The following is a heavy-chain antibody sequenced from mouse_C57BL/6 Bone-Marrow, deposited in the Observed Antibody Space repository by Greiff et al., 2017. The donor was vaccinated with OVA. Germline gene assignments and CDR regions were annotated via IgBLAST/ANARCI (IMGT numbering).Heavy chain of an antibody. CDR1: GYSITSGYY. J-gene: IGHJ2*01. D-gene: IGHD4-1*01. Sequence: VQLKESGPGLVKPSQSLSLTCSVTGYSITSGYYWNWIRQFPGNKLEWMGYISYDGSNNYNPSLKNRISITRDTSKNQFFLKLNSVTTEDTATYYCARNWDERDFDDWGQGTTLTVSS. CDR3: ARNWDERDFDD. CDR2: ISYDGSN. V-gene: IGHV3-6*01.